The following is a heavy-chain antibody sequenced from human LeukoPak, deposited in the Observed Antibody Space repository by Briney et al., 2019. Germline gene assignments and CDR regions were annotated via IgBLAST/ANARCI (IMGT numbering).Heavy chain of an antibody. CDR2: ICLYSGGT. D-gene: IGHD5-18*01. CDR1: GYTFTGYD. J-gene: IGHJ4*02. CDR3: ARKSGYTYSFDY. V-gene: IGHV1-2*02. Sequence: SVTVSCKATGYTFTGYDMDWVRQAPAQGLEWVGLICLYSGGTTYAQNFQGSVTMNRDTSISTAYMERSSLTSDDTAVYYCARKSGYTYSFDYWGQGALVTVSS.